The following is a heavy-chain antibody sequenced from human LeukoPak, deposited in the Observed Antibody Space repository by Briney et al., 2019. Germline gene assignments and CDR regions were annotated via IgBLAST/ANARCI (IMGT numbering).Heavy chain of an antibody. V-gene: IGHV4-59*12. CDR1: GGSISSYY. D-gene: IGHD6-19*01. J-gene: IGHJ4*02. CDR2: IYYSGST. CDR3: AREVAGGSFDY. Sequence: SETLSLTCTVSGGSISSYYWSWIRQPPGKGLEWIGYIYYSGSTNHNPSLKSRVTIPVDTSKNQFSLQLNSVPPEDTAVYYCAREVAGGSFDYWGQGTLVTVSS.